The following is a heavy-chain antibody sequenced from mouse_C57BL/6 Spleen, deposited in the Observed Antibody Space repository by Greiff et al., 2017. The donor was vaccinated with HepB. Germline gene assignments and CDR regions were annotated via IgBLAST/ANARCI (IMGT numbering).Heavy chain of an antibody. D-gene: IGHD1-1*01. Sequence: VKLVESGPELVKPGASVKISCKASGYAFSSSWMNWVKQRPGKGLEWIGRIYPGDGDTNYNGKFKGKATLTADKSSSTAYMQLSSLTSEDSAVYFCARKYYGSRGYFDYWGQGTTLTVSS. CDR3: ARKYYGSRGYFDY. V-gene: IGHV1-82*01. CDR2: IYPGDGDT. J-gene: IGHJ2*01. CDR1: GYAFSSSW.